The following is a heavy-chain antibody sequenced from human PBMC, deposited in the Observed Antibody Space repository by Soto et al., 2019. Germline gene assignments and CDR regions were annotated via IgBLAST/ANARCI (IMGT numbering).Heavy chain of an antibody. J-gene: IGHJ4*02. CDR2: MNPNSGNT. Sequence: QVQLVQSGAEVKKPGASVKVSCKAPGYTFTSYDINWVRQATGQGLEWMGWMNPNSGNTGYAQKYQDRVTMHRNTSISTADKERSSLRSGDTVVYYCERGKRGGGIAYWGQGTLVTVSS. CDR3: ERGKRGGGIAY. CDR1: GYTFTSYD. D-gene: IGHD3-16*01. V-gene: IGHV1-8*01.